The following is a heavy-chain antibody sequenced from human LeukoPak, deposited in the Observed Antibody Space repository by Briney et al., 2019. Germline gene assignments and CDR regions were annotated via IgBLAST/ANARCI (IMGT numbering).Heavy chain of an antibody. CDR3: ARASNVWFGELLSSY. CDR1: GFTFSSYW. D-gene: IGHD3-10*01. V-gene: IGHV3-7*01. J-gene: IGHJ4*02. Sequence: GGSLRLSCAASGFTFSSYWMSWVRQAPGKGLEWVANIKQDGSEKYYVDSVRGRFTISRDNAKNSLYLQMNSLRAEDTAVYYCARASNVWFGELLSSYWGQGTLVTVSS. CDR2: IKQDGSEK.